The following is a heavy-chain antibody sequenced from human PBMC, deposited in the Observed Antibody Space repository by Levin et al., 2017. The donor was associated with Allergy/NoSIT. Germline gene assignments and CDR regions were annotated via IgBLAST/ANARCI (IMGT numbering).Heavy chain of an antibody. V-gene: IGHV3-48*03. CDR3: ARLGVGASFDY. Sequence: PGGSLRLSCAASGFSFSSDEMTWFRQAPGTGLEWVSYISGPSTTIYYADSVKGRFTISRDNAKRAVYLQMNSLRVEDTAIYYCARLGVGASFDYWGQGVPVTVSS. J-gene: IGHJ4*02. D-gene: IGHD1-26*01. CDR1: GFSFSSDE. CDR2: ISGPSTTI.